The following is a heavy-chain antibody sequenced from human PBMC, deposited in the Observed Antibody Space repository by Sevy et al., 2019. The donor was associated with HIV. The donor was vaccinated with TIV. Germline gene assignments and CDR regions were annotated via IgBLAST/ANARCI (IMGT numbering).Heavy chain of an antibody. CDR1: GVTFSAYW. D-gene: IGHD3-22*01. CDR2: IKQDGSEK. V-gene: IGHV3-7*01. CDR3: ARKTYNSAWNLFYFDY. Sequence: GGSPRLSCAASGVTFSAYWMSWVRQVPGKGLEWVANIKQDGSEKYYVDSVKGRFTISRDNAKNSLYLQMNSLRVEDTAVYYCARKTYNSAWNLFYFDYWGQVTLVTVSS. J-gene: IGHJ4*02.